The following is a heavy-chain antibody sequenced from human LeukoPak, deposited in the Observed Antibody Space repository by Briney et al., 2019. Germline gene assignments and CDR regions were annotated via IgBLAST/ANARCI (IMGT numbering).Heavy chain of an antibody. CDR3: ARAPSGCGGTCAFDY. CDR1: GGSLSNSF. J-gene: IGHJ4*02. Sequence: SETLSLTCTVSGGSLSNSFWSWIRQPAGKGLEWIGRIYTDGSTNSNPSLRSRATMSLDTSKNQFFLKLTSVTAADTAVYYCARAPSGCGGTCAFDYWGQGTLVTVSP. V-gene: IGHV4-4*07. D-gene: IGHD2-21*01. CDR2: IYTDGST.